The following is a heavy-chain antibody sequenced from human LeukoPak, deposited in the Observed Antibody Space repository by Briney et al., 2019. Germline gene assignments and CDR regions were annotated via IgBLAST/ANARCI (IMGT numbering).Heavy chain of an antibody. J-gene: IGHJ6*02. V-gene: IGHV3-30*03. CDR1: GFTFSSYG. CDR2: ISYDGSNK. D-gene: IGHD2-15*01. CDR3: ARGWWFLYGMDV. Sequence: GRSLRLSCAASGFTFSSYGMHWVRQAPGKGLEWVAVISYDGSNKYYADSVKGRFTISRDNSKNTLYLQMNSLRAEDTAVYYCARGWWFLYGMDVWGQGTTVTVSS.